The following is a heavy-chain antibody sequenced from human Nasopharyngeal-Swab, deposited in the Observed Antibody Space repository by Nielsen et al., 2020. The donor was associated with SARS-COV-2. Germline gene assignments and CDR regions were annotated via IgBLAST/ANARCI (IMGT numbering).Heavy chain of an antibody. J-gene: IGHJ3*02. CDR1: GYTFTELS. Sequence: ASVKVSCKVSGYTFTELSMHWVRQAPGKGLEWMGGFDPEDGETIYAQKFQGRVTMTEDTSTDTAYMELRSLRSDDTAVYYCARDQSYGDYDGAFDIWGQGTMVTVSS. D-gene: IGHD4-17*01. V-gene: IGHV1-24*01. CDR3: ARDQSYGDYDGAFDI. CDR2: FDPEDGET.